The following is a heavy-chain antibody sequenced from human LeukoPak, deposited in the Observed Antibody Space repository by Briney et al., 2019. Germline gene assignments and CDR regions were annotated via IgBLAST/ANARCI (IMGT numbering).Heavy chain of an antibody. J-gene: IGHJ4*02. Sequence: PGGSLRLSCAASGFTFNDYAMHWVRRAPGKGLEWVSGVTWNSATIAYADSVKGRFTISRDNAKNSLYLQMNSLRAEDTAVYYCARDTSYSGSYSGGYWGQGTLVTVSS. CDR3: ARDTSYSGSYSGGY. CDR2: VTWNSATI. CDR1: GFTFNDYA. V-gene: IGHV3-9*01. D-gene: IGHD1-26*01.